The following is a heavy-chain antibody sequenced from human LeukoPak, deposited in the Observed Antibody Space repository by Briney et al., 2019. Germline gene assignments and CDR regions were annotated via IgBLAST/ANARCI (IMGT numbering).Heavy chain of an antibody. D-gene: IGHD1-26*01. CDR3: ARGYRGSDY. CDR1: GFTFSSYS. CDR2: ISSSSSYI. J-gene: IGHJ4*02. Sequence: PGGSLRLSCAGPGFTFSSYSMNWVRQAPGKGMEWVSSISSSSSYIYYADSVKGRFTISRDNARNSLYLQMNNLRAEDTAVYYCARGYRGSDYWGQGTLVTVSS. V-gene: IGHV3-21*01.